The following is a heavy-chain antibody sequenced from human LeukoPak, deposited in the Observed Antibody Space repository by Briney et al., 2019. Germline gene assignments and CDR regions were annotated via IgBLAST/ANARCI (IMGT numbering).Heavy chain of an antibody. D-gene: IGHD1-26*01. V-gene: IGHV4-30-4*01. CDR1: GGSISSGDYY. J-gene: IGHJ1*01. Sequence: SETLSLTCTVSGGSISSGDYYWSWIRQPPGKGLEWIGYIYYSGSTYYNLSLKSRVTISVDTSKNQFSLKLSSVTAADTAVYYCARLGGSYYEYFQHWGQGTLVTVSS. CDR3: ARLGGSYYEYFQH. CDR2: IYYSGST.